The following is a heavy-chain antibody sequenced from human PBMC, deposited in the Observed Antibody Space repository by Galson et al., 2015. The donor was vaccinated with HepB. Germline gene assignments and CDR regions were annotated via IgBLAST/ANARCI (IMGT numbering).Heavy chain of an antibody. V-gene: IGHV3-30-3*01. Sequence: SLRLSCAASGFTFSSYAMHWVRQAPGKGLEWVAVISYDGSNKYYADSVKGRFTISRDNSKNTLYLQMNSLRAEDTAVYYCARAGPYDYVWGSYRNDAFDIWGQGTMVTVSS. J-gene: IGHJ3*02. CDR3: ARAGPYDYVWGSYRNDAFDI. CDR1: GFTFSSYA. CDR2: ISYDGSNK. D-gene: IGHD3-16*01.